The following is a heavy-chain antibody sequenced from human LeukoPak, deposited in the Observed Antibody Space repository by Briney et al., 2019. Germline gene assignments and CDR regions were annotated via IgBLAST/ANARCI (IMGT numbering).Heavy chain of an antibody. CDR2: ISAYNGNT. Sequence: ASVKVSCMASGYTFTSYGISWVRQAPGQGLEWMGWISAYNGNTNYAQKLQGRVTMTTDTSTSTAYMELRSLRSDDTAVYYCARDGLGYCSTTSCYSVDYWGQGTLDTVSS. V-gene: IGHV1-18*01. J-gene: IGHJ4*02. CDR3: ARDGLGYCSTTSCYSVDY. D-gene: IGHD2-2*02. CDR1: GYTFTSYG.